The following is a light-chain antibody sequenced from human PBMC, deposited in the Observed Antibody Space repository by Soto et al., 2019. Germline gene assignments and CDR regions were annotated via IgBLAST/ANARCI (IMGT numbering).Light chain of an antibody. CDR2: AAS. J-gene: IGKJ1*01. Sequence: EIVLTQSPGTLSLSPGERATLSCRASQSVSSTYLAWYQQKPGQAPRLLIYAASSRATGIPDRFSGSGSVTDFSLTISRLEPEDFAVYYCQHYGSAPRTFGQGTKVEIK. CDR3: QHYGSAPRT. CDR1: QSVSSTY. V-gene: IGKV3-20*01.